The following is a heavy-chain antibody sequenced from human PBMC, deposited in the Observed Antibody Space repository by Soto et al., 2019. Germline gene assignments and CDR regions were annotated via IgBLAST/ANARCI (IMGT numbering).Heavy chain of an antibody. CDR1: GGSVSSGGYY. Sequence: PSETLSLTCTVSGGSVSSGGYYWSWIRQPPGKGMEWIGYIYYSGSTYYNPSLKSRVTISVDTSKNQFSLKLSSVTAADTAVYYCARELRFLEWLLLELDAFDIWGQGTMVTVSS. CDR2: IYYSGST. J-gene: IGHJ3*02. V-gene: IGHV4-30-4*01. CDR3: ARELRFLEWLLLELDAFDI. D-gene: IGHD3-3*01.